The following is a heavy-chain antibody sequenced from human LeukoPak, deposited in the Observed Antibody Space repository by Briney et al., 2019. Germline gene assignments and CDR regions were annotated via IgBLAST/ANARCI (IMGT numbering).Heavy chain of an antibody. CDR3: ARAETYYYGSGSYDY. J-gene: IGHJ4*02. Sequence: PSETLSLTCTVSGGSISSSSYYWSWIRQPAGKGLEWIGRIYTSGSTNYNPSLKSRVTMSVDTSKNQFSLKLSSVTAADTAVYYCARAETYYYGSGSYDYWGQGTLVTVSS. CDR2: IYTSGST. D-gene: IGHD3-10*01. V-gene: IGHV4-61*02. CDR1: GGSISSSSYY.